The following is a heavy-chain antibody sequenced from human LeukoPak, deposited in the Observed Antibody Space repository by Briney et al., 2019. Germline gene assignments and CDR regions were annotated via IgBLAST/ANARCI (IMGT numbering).Heavy chain of an antibody. Sequence: ASVKVSCKASGYTFTSYGISWVRQAPGQGLEWMGWISAYNGNTNYAQKLQGRVTMTTDTSTSTAYMELRSLRSDDTAVYYCARRGLYDSSGYYFPDYWGQGTLVTVSS. J-gene: IGHJ4*02. V-gene: IGHV1-18*01. D-gene: IGHD3-22*01. CDR3: ARRGLYDSSGYYFPDY. CDR2: ISAYNGNT. CDR1: GYTFTSYG.